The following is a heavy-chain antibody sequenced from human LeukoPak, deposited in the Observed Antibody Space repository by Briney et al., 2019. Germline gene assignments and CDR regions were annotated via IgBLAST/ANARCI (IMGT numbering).Heavy chain of an antibody. J-gene: IGHJ4*02. CDR1: GYTLTELS. CDR2: FDPEDGET. Sequence: GASVNVSCKVSGYTLTELSMHWVRQAPGKGLEWMGGFDPEDGETIYAQKFQGRVTMTEDTSTDTAYMELSSLRSEDTAVYYCATAADIVATIPFDYWGQGTLVTVSS. CDR3: ATAADIVATIPFDY. V-gene: IGHV1-24*01. D-gene: IGHD5-12*01.